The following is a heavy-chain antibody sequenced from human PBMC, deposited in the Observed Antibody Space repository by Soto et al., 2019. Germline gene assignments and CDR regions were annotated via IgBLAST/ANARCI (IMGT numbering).Heavy chain of an antibody. V-gene: IGHV1-58*01. Sequence: VASVKVSCKASGFTFTSSAVQWVRQARGQRLEWIGWIVVGSGNTNYAQKFQERVTITRDMSTSTAYMELSSLRSEDTAVYYCAAGLPDYDFWSGYYKVDYYYGMDVWGQGTTVTVSS. D-gene: IGHD3-3*01. CDR3: AAGLPDYDFWSGYYKVDYYYGMDV. CDR2: IVVGSGNT. CDR1: GFTFTSSA. J-gene: IGHJ6*02.